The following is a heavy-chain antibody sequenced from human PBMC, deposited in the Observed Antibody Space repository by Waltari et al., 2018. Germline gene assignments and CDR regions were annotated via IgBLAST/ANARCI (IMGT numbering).Heavy chain of an antibody. CDR1: GFTFSTYA. D-gene: IGHD6-13*01. Sequence: QVQLVESGGGVVQPGRSLRLSCAASGFTFSTYAIHWVRQAPGKGLEWVAVISYDGSNKYYADSVKGRFTISRDNSKNTLYLQMNSLRAEDTAVYYCARETSSSWGDYFDYWGQGTLVTVSS. CDR2: ISYDGSNK. V-gene: IGHV3-30-3*01. CDR3: ARETSSSWGDYFDY. J-gene: IGHJ4*02.